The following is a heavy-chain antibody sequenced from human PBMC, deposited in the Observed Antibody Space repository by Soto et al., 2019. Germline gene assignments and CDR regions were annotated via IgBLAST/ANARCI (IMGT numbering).Heavy chain of an antibody. Sequence: SETLSLTCTVSGGSVTSYYWSCIRQPPGKALEWIGTIYYSGSTNYNPSLKSRVTISVDTSKNQFSLKLKSVTDADTAVYFCARALYGSGVLDIWGQGTTVTVSS. CDR2: IYYSGST. CDR1: GGSVTSYY. CDR3: ARALYGSGVLDI. J-gene: IGHJ6*02. V-gene: IGHV4-59*02. D-gene: IGHD3-10*01.